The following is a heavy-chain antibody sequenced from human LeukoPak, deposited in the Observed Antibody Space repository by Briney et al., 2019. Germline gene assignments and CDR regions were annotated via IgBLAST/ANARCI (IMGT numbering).Heavy chain of an antibody. CDR3: ARGSYSYGNAFDY. J-gene: IGHJ4*02. Sequence: PSQTLSLTCTVSGGSISSGSYYWSWIRQPAGKGLEWIGRIYTSGSTNYNPSLKSRVTISVDTSKNQFSLKLSSVTAADTAVYSCARGSYSYGNAFDYWGQGTLVTVSS. V-gene: IGHV4-61*02. CDR1: GGSISSGSYY. CDR2: IYTSGST. D-gene: IGHD5-18*01.